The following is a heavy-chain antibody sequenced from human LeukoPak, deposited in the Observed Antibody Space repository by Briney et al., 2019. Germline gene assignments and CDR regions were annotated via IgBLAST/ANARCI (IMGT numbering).Heavy chain of an antibody. V-gene: IGHV1-18*01. CDR3: ARDTGYCSSTSCYLTCYDFWSGNLYGMDV. CDR2: ISAYNGNT. CDR1: GYTFTSYG. D-gene: IGHD2-2*01. Sequence: ASVTVSCKASGYTFTSYGISWVRQAPGQGLEWMGWISAYNGNTNYAQKLQGRVTMTTDTSTSTAYMELRSLRSDDTAVYYCARDTGYCSSTSCYLTCYDFWSGNLYGMDVWGQGTTVTVSS. J-gene: IGHJ6*02.